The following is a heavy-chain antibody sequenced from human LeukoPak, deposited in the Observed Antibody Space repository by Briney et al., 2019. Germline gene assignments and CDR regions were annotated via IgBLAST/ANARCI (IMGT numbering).Heavy chain of an antibody. D-gene: IGHD2-21*01. V-gene: IGHV4-38-2*01. CDR1: GYSISSGYY. J-gene: IGHJ4*02. CDR2: IYHSGST. Sequence: SETPSLTCAVSGYSISSGYYWGWIRQPPGKGLEWIGSIYHSGSTYYNPSLKSRVTISVDTSKNQFSLKLSSVTAADTAVYYCARRVVVVIGFDYWGQGTLVTVSS. CDR3: ARRVVVVIGFDY.